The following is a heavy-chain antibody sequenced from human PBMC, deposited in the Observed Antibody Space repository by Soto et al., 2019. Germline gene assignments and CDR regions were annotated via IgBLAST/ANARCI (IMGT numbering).Heavy chain of an antibody. CDR2: INHSGST. CDR3: ARGWTVTTSYYYYGMDV. D-gene: IGHD4-17*01. V-gene: IGHV4-34*01. Sequence: SETLSLTCAVYGGSFSGYYWSWIRQPPGKGLEWIGEINHSGSTNYNPSLKSRVTISVDTSKNQFSLKLSSVTAADTAVYYCARGWTVTTSYYYYGMDVWGQGTTVTVSS. J-gene: IGHJ6*02. CDR1: GGSFSGYY.